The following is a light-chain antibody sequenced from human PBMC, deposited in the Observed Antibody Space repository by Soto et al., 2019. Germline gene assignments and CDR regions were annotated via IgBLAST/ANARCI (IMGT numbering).Light chain of an antibody. CDR2: VAS. V-gene: IGKV1-33*01. Sequence: DIQMTQSPSSLSASVGDRVTITCQASQDISNYLNWYQQKPGEAPKLLISVASNLETGVPSRFSGSGSRTHFTFTSTSLQPDDIATYYCQRCDNLPITFGQGTRLEIK. CDR1: QDISNY. CDR3: QRCDNLPIT. J-gene: IGKJ5*01.